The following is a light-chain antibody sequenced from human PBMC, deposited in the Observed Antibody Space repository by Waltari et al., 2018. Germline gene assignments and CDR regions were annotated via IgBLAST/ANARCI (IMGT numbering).Light chain of an antibody. Sequence: DFQLNQSPSFLSASVGDRVTITCRASQGISRHLAWYQQKPGEAPKLLIYDVSTLQSGVPSRFSGSGFGTEFTLTISSLQPEDSATYYCQKLDNYPPPTFGQGTRLEI. CDR2: DVS. CDR3: QKLDNYPPPT. J-gene: IGKJ5*01. CDR1: QGISRH. V-gene: IGKV1-9*01.